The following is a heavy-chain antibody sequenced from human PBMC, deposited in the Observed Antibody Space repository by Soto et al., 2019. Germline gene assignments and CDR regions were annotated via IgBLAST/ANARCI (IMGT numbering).Heavy chain of an antibody. Sequence: ASVKVSCKASGYTFTSYAMRWVLQAPGQRLEWMGWINAGNGNTKYSQKFQGRVTITRDTSASTAYMELSSLRSEDTAVYYCARGITLPTPLDYWGQGTLVTVSS. D-gene: IGHD1-20*01. J-gene: IGHJ4*02. CDR1: GYTFTSYA. CDR3: ARGITLPTPLDY. CDR2: INAGNGNT. V-gene: IGHV1-3*01.